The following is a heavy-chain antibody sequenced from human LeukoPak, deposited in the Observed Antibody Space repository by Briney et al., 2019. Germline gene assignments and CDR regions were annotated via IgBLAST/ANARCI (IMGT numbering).Heavy chain of an antibody. V-gene: IGHV3-9*01. CDR3: AKDTAYDFWSGYSDY. D-gene: IGHD3-3*01. J-gene: IGHJ4*02. CDR2: ISWNSGSI. Sequence: PGRSLRLSCAASGFTFDDYAMQWVRQAPGKGLEWVSGISWNSGSIGYADSVKGRFTISRDNAKNSLYLQMNSLRAEDTALYYCAKDTAYDFWSGYSDYWGQGTLVTVSS. CDR1: GFTFDDYA.